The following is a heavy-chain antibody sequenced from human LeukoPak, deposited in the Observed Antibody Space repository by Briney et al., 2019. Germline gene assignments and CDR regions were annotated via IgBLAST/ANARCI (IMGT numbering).Heavy chain of an antibody. CDR2: ISSSSSTI. CDR1: GFTFSSYE. J-gene: IGHJ4*02. D-gene: IGHD3-22*01. V-gene: IGHV3-48*01. Sequence: GGSLRLSCAASGFTFSSYEIHWVRQAPGKGLEWISYISSSSSTIYYADSVKGRFTISRDNAKNSLYLQMNSLRAEDTAVYYCARGYDRFDYWGQGTLVTVSS. CDR3: ARGYDRFDY.